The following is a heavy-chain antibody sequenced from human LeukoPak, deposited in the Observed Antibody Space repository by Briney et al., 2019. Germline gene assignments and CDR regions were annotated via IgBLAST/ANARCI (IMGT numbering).Heavy chain of an antibody. V-gene: IGHV1-3*01. Sequence: ASVKVSCKASGYTFTSYAMHWVRQAPGQRLEWMGWINAGNGNTKYSQKFQGRVTITRDTSASTAYMELSSLRSEGTAVYYCARDPTGSSWYDYWGQGTLVTVSS. CDR1: GYTFTSYA. J-gene: IGHJ4*02. D-gene: IGHD6-13*01. CDR3: ARDPTGSSWYDY. CDR2: INAGNGNT.